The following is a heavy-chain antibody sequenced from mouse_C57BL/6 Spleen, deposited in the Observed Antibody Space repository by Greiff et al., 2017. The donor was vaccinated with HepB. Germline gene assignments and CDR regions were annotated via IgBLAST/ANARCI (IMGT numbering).Heavy chain of an antibody. CDR2: IDPENGDT. Sequence: VQLQQSGAELVRPGASVKLSCTASGFNIKDDYMHWVKQRPEQGLEWIGWIDPENGDTEYASKFQGKATITADTSSNTAYLQLSSLTSEDTAVYYCTTVTTVVAPFWGTGTTVTVSS. J-gene: IGHJ1*03. V-gene: IGHV14-4*01. D-gene: IGHD1-1*01. CDR1: GFNIKDDY. CDR3: TTVTTVVAPF.